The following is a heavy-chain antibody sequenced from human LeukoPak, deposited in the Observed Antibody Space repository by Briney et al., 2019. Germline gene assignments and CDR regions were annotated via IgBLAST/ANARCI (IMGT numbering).Heavy chain of an antibody. V-gene: IGHV4-59*01. CDR3: ARDTPTYFDY. J-gene: IGHJ4*02. D-gene: IGHD1-26*01. CDR2: IHHSGTT. Sequence: SETLSLTCTVSGDSMTNYYWDWIRQPPGKELEWIGYIHHSGTTNYNPSLKSRLTMSVDTSKNQFSLKLSSVTAADTAVYYCARDTPTYFDYWGQGTLVTVSS. CDR1: GDSMTNYY.